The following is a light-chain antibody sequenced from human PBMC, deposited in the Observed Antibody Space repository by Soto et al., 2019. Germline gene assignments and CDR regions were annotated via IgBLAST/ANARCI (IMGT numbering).Light chain of an antibody. CDR1: SSNIGAGYH. J-gene: IGLJ1*01. CDR2: HNN. V-gene: IGLV1-40*01. CDR3: QSYDSSLSAYV. Sequence: QAVVTQPPSVSGAPGQRVTVSCTGSSSNIGAGYHVLWYQQLPGTAPKLLISHNNNRPSGVPDRFSGSKSGTSASLAITGLQAEDEADYYCQSYDSSLSAYVFGTGTKVTVL.